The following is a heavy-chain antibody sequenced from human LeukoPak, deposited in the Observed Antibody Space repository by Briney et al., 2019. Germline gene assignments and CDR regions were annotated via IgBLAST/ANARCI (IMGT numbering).Heavy chain of an antibody. J-gene: IGHJ4*02. CDR2: ISSSSSYI. CDR1: GCTFSSYS. Sequence: VWAVRLSCPASGCTFSSYSMNWVRQPPGKGLEWVSSISSSSSYIHYADSVKGRFTISRDKDKNLMYLQMNGMRADDTAVYYCERSYRGYYMDYWGQGTLVTVSS. D-gene: IGHD3-3*01. V-gene: IGHV3-21*01. CDR3: ERSYRGYYMDY.